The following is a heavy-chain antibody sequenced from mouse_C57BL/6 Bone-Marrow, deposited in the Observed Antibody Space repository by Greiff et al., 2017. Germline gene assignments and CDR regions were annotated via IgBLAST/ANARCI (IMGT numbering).Heavy chain of an antibody. D-gene: IGHD2-1*01. CDR3: ARDGNYAYFDY. CDR1: GIDFSRYW. Sequence: AASGIDFSRYWMCWVRRAQGKGLEWIGEINPDSSTINYAPSLKDKFIISRDNAKNTLYLQMSKVRSEDTALYYCARDGNYAYFDYWGQGTTLTVSS. V-gene: IGHV4-1*01. J-gene: IGHJ2*01. CDR2: INPDSSTI.